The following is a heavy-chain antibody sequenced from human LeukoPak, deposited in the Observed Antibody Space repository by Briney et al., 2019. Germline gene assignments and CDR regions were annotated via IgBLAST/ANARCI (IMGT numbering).Heavy chain of an antibody. CDR1: SGSISSYS. J-gene: IGHJ3*01. CDR2: ISTSGST. Sequence: PSETLSLTCTVSSGSISSYSWSWIRQPAGKGLEWIGRISTSGSTNYNPSLKSRVTMSLDTSKNQFSLKLNSVTAADTAVYYCARDLGRRVGVWGQGTMVTVSS. D-gene: IGHD3-10*01. V-gene: IGHV4-4*07. CDR3: ARDLGRRVGV.